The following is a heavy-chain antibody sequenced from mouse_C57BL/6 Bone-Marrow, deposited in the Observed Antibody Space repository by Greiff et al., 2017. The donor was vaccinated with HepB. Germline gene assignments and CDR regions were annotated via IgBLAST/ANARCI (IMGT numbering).Heavy chain of an antibody. CDR2: ISNGGGST. D-gene: IGHD1-1*01. Sequence: EVQVVESGGGLVQPGGSLKLSCAASGFTFSDYYMYWVRQTPEKRLEWVAYISNGGGSTYYPDTVKGRFTISRDNAKNTLYLQMSRLKSEDTAMYYCARPFTTVVATDWYFDVWGTGTTVTVSS. V-gene: IGHV5-12*01. CDR3: ARPFTTVVATDWYFDV. CDR1: GFTFSDYY. J-gene: IGHJ1*03.